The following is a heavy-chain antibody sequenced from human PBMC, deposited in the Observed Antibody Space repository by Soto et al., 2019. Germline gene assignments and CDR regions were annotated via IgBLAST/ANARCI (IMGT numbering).Heavy chain of an antibody. J-gene: IGHJ4*02. CDR3: ARDKITGLFDY. CDR1: GGSFSGYY. CDR2: INHSGST. V-gene: IGHV4-34*01. Sequence: QVQLQQWGAGLLKPSETLSLTCAVYGGSFSGYYWTWIRQPPGTGLEWSGEINHSGSTNYNPSLKSRVTRSVDTAKNQFTRKLTSVTAADTAVYYCARDKITGLFDYWGQGTLVTVSS. D-gene: IGHD2-8*02.